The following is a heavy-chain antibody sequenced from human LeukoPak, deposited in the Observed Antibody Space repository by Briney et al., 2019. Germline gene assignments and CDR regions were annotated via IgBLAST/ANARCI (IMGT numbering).Heavy chain of an antibody. Sequence: SGGSLRLSCAASGFTFSSYGMHWVRQAPGKGLEWVAVIGYDGGEKYYADSVKGRFTISRDNSKNTLYLQMNSPRAEDTAVYYCTRDFESYFDYWGQGAQVTVSS. J-gene: IGHJ4*02. CDR3: TRDFESYFDY. V-gene: IGHV3-33*01. CDR2: IGYDGGEK. CDR1: GFTFSSYG. D-gene: IGHD3-9*01.